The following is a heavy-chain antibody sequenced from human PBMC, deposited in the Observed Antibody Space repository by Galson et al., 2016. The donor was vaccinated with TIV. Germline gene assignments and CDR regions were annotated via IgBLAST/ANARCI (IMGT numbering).Heavy chain of an antibody. J-gene: IGHJ1*01. Sequence: SLRLSCAASGFTFSTYGMHWVRQAPGKGLEWVSIIWYDGSNKYYVESVKGRFTISRDNSKNTLYLQMNNLRPEDTAIYYCSQERYSVITQYFQYWGQGTLVTVSS. CDR2: IWYDGSNK. CDR1: GFTFSTYG. CDR3: SQERYSVITQYFQY. D-gene: IGHD2/OR15-2a*01. V-gene: IGHV3-30*02.